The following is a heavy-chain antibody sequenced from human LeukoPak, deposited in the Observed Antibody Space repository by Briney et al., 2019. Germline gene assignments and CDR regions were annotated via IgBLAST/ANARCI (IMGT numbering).Heavy chain of an antibody. CDR3: ARDKTVADLDY. V-gene: IGHV3-21*01. J-gene: IGHJ4*02. CDR1: GFTFSTYS. D-gene: IGHD6-19*01. CDR2: ISDSSSYT. Sequence: PGGSLRLSCAASGFTFSTYSMTWVRQAPGKGLEWVSSISDSSSYTYYADSLKGRFTISRDNAKNSLYLQMNSLRAEDTAVYYCARDKTVADLDYWGQGTLVTVSS.